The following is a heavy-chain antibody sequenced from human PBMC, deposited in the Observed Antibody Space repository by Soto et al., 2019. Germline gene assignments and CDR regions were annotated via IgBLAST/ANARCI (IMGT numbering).Heavy chain of an antibody. V-gene: IGHV1-2*02. J-gene: IGHJ5*02. Sequence: ASVKVSCKASGYTFTGYFMHWVRQAPGQGLEWMGWINPYSGGADYAQSFQGRVTMTRDTSISTVYMELSRLGFDDTAVYYCARVIRGAYYNSPLDTWGQGTVVTVSS. CDR3: ARVIRGAYYNSPLDT. D-gene: IGHD3-10*01. CDR1: GYTFTGYF. CDR2: INPYSGGA.